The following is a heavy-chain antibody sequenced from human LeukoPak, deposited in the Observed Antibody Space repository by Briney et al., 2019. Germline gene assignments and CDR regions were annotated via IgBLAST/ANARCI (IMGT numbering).Heavy chain of an antibody. J-gene: IGHJ6*02. CDR3: ARGPRTSLTDYYGMDV. D-gene: IGHD1-7*01. Sequence: ASVKVSCKASGYTFTSYGISWVRQAPGQGPEWMGWISAYNGNTNYAQKLQGRVTMTTDTSTSTAYMELRSLRSDDTAVYYCARGPRTSLTDYYGMDVWGQGTTVTVSS. V-gene: IGHV1-18*01. CDR1: GYTFTSYG. CDR2: ISAYNGNT.